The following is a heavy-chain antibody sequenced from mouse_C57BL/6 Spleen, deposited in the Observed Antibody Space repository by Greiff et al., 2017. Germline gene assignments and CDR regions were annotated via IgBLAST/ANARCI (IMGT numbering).Heavy chain of an antibody. CDR3: ARERIYYYGSSYSYFDY. CDR2: INPGSGGT. J-gene: IGHJ2*01. V-gene: IGHV1-54*01. Sequence: QVQLQQSGAEPVRPGTSVKVSCKASGYAFTNYLIEWVKQRPGQGLEWIGVINPGSGGTNYNEKFKGKATLTADKSSSTAYMQLSSLTSEDSAVYFCARERIYYYGSSYSYFDYWGQGTTLTVSS. D-gene: IGHD1-1*01. CDR1: GYAFTNYL.